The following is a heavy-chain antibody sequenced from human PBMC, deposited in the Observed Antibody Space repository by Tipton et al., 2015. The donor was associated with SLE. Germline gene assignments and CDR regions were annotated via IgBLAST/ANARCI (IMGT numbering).Heavy chain of an antibody. CDR1: GGAISSSSYY. V-gene: IGHV4-39*01. J-gene: IGHJ4*02. Sequence: TLSLTCSVSGGAISSSSYYWGWIRQPPGKGLEWIGSIYHSGKTFYNPSLKSRVTISVDTSNNQFALKLTSGTAVDTAVYYCARVTYGYVSFDKWGQGTLVTVSS. D-gene: IGHD3-16*01. CDR2: IYHSGKT. CDR3: ARVTYGYVSFDK.